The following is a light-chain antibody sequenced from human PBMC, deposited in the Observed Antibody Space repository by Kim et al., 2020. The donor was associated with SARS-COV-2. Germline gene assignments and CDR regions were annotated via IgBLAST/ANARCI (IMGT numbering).Light chain of an antibody. Sequence: SSELTQDPAVSVALGQTVRITCQGDSLRSYYASWYQQKPGQPPVLVIYGKNNRPSGIPDRFSGSSSGNTASLTITGAQAEDEADYYCNSRDSSGNRVFGGGTKLTVL. CDR3: NSRDSSGNRV. V-gene: IGLV3-19*01. CDR1: SLRSYY. CDR2: GKN. J-gene: IGLJ3*02.